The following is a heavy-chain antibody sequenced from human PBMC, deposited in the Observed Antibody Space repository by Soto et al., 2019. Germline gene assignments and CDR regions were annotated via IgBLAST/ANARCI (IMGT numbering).Heavy chain of an antibody. CDR2: IKQEGSEK. J-gene: IGHJ4*02. CDR3: AIDPMGDSPGVLFDY. CDR1: GFTFSSDW. D-gene: IGHD2-8*01. V-gene: IGHV3-7*01. Sequence: EVPMVESGGGLVQPGGSLRLSCAASGFTFSSDWMSWGRQAPGQGLVWVATIKQEGSEKYYVDSVTGRFTISRNNAKNSLYLQMNSLRAEDTAVYYCAIDPMGDSPGVLFDYWVQGTLVTVSS.